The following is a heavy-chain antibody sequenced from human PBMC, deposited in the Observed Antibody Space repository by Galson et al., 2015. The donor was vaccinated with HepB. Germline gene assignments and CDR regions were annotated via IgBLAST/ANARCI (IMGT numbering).Heavy chain of an antibody. J-gene: IGHJ2*01. CDR1: GFSFGTSW. CDR3: ARVLTHWYCDL. Sequence: SLRLSCAASGFSFGTSWMTWFRRAPGKGLEWVANIAPDGSELFYVHSVKGRFTISRDNARNSLYLQMHSLRADDTAEYYCARVLTHWYCDLWGRDTLVTVSP. CDR2: IAPDGSEL. D-gene: IGHD4-23*01. V-gene: IGHV3-7*01.